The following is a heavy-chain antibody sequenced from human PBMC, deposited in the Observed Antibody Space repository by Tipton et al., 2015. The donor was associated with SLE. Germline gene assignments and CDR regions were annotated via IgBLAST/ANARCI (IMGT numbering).Heavy chain of an antibody. V-gene: IGHV4-39*07. CDR2: IYYSGST. J-gene: IGHJ3*02. D-gene: IGHD3-22*01. CDR1: GGSISSSSYY. Sequence: TLSLTCTVSGGSISSSSYYWGWIRQPPGKGLEWIGSIYYSGSTYYNPSLKSRVTISADTSNNQFSLKVNSVTAADTAVYYCARGSDRSGYFGAFDIWAQGTMVTVSS. CDR3: ARGSDRSGYFGAFDI.